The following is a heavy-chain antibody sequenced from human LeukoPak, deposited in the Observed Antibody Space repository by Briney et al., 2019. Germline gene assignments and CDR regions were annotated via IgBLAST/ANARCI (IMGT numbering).Heavy chain of an antibody. CDR1: GGSISSGDYY. Sequence: SETLSLTCTVSGGSISSGDYYWSWIRQPPGKGLEWIGYIYYSGSTYYNPSLKSRVSMSVDTSKNQFSLNLSSVTPEDTAVYYCARRLTQYDCFDPWGQGILSPSPQ. CDR3: ARRLTQYDCFDP. J-gene: IGHJ5*02. CDR2: IYYSGST. V-gene: IGHV4-30-4*01. D-gene: IGHD2-2*01.